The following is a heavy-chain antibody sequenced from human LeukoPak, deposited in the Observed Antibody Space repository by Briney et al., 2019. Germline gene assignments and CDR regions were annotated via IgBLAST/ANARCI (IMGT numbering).Heavy chain of an antibody. CDR1: GGSFSGYY. CDR3: ARGPSFRLPRYYYDSSGYYVY. J-gene: IGHJ4*02. D-gene: IGHD3-22*01. CDR2: INHSGST. V-gene: IGHV4-34*01. Sequence: SETLSLTCAVYGGSFSGYYWSWIRQPPGKGLEWIGEINHSGSTNYNPSLKSRVTISADTSKNQFSLKLSSVTAADTAVYYRARGPSFRLPRYYYDSSGYYVYWGQGTLVTVSS.